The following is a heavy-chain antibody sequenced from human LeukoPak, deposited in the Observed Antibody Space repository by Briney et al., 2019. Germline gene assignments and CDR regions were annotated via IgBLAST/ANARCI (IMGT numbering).Heavy chain of an antibody. CDR1: GGTFSSYA. V-gene: IGHV1-18*01. CDR3: AKELEYYYDSSGYYYLDY. Sequence: ASVKVSCKASGGTFSSYAISWVRQAPGQGLEWMGWISAYNGNTNYAQKLQGRVTMTADTSTSTAYMELRSLRSDDTAVYYCAKELEYYYDSSGYYYLDYWGQGTLVTVSS. CDR2: ISAYNGNT. J-gene: IGHJ4*02. D-gene: IGHD3-22*01.